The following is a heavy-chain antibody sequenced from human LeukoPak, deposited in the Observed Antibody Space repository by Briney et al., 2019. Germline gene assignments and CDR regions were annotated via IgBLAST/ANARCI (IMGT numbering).Heavy chain of an antibody. CDR1: GGSFSGYY. D-gene: IGHD6-19*01. CDR2: NNHSGST. Sequence: SETLSLTCAVYGGSFSGYYWNWIRQPPGKGLEWIGENNHSGSTNYNPSLKSRVTISVDTSKNQFSLKLSSVTAADTAVYYCARGRGSSGWYYYWGQGTLVTVSS. V-gene: IGHV4-34*01. CDR3: ARGRGSSGWYYY. J-gene: IGHJ4*02.